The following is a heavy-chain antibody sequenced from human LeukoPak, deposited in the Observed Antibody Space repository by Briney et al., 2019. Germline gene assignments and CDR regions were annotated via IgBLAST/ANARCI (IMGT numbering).Heavy chain of an antibody. D-gene: IGHD1-26*01. CDR2: ISYDGSNK. CDR1: GFTFSSYA. J-gene: IGHJ5*01. V-gene: IGHV3-30*07. Sequence: GGSLRLSCAASGFTFSSYAMHWVRQAPGKGLEWVAVISYDGSNKYYADSVKGRFTISRDNSKNTLYLQMNSLRAEDTAVYFCTSRRVGSNWYDSWGQGTLVTVSS. CDR3: TSRRVGSNWYDS.